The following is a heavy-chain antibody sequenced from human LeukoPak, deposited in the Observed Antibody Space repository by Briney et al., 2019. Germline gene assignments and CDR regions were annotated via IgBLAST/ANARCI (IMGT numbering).Heavy chain of an antibody. D-gene: IGHD3-3*01. Sequence: PGGSLRLSCAASGFTFSTYWMSWVRQAPGKGLEWVANIKQDGSEKYYVASVKGRFTISRDNAKNSLYLQMNSLRAEDTAVYYCARDYATIFAGDYMDVWGKGTTVTVSS. CDR1: GFTFSTYW. CDR2: IKQDGSEK. J-gene: IGHJ6*03. CDR3: ARDYATIFAGDYMDV. V-gene: IGHV3-7*01.